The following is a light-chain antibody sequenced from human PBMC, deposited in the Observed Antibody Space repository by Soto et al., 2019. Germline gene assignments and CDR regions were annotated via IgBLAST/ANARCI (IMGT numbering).Light chain of an antibody. CDR3: LQDYNYPWT. Sequence: IPLTQSPSNLYGSVGDRATIXCRASHAVSICLAWYQQKPWKAPKLLIYGASTLKSGGPPRFSGSGSATAFTPTISSLQHEDFATYYCLQDYNYPWTVGQGTKVDIK. J-gene: IGKJ1*01. V-gene: IGKV1-6*01. CDR1: HAVSIC. CDR2: GAS.